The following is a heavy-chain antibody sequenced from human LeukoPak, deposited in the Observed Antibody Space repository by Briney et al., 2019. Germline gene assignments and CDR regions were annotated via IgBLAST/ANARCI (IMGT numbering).Heavy chain of an antibody. D-gene: IGHD6-13*01. J-gene: IGHJ5*02. Sequence: GGSLRLSCAASGFTFSSHSMNWVRQAPGKGLEWVSYISSGSTIIHYADSVKGRFTISRDDAKNSLYLQMNSLRAEDTAVYYCAKVPRQHDNWFDPWGQGTLVTVSS. V-gene: IGHV3-48*01. CDR3: AKVPRQHDNWFDP. CDR2: ISSGSTII. CDR1: GFTFSSHS.